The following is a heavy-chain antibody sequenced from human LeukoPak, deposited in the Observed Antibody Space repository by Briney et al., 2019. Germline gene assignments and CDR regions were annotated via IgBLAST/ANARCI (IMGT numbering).Heavy chain of an antibody. D-gene: IGHD3-10*01. CDR2: IHATGST. CDR3: ARIHYRFYSYMDI. Sequence: SETLSLTCTVSDGPINGYSWTWIRQSAGKGLEWVGRIHATGSTNYNPSLRSRVSMSIDTPKKQFSLNLTSVTAADTAVYYCARIHYRFYSYMDICGMGTMVTVSS. CDR1: DGPINGYS. J-gene: IGHJ6*03. V-gene: IGHV4-4*07.